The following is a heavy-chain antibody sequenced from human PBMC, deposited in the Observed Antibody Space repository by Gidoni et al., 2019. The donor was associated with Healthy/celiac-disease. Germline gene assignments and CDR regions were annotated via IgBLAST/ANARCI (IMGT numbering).Heavy chain of an antibody. CDR3: AKDDSNDGGYY. CDR2: ISGSGGST. V-gene: IGHV3-23*01. J-gene: IGHJ4*02. Sequence: EVQLLESGGGLVQHGGSVRVSCAAAGCTFSSSAMSWVRQAPGKGLEWVSAISGSGGSTYYADSVKGRLTISRDNSKNTLYLQMNSLRAVYTAVYYCAKDDSNDGGYYWGQGTLVTVSS. CDR1: GCTFSSSA. D-gene: IGHD1-1*01.